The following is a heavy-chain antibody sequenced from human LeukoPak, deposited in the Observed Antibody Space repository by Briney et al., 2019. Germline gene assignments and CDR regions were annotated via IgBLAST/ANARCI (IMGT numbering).Heavy chain of an antibody. J-gene: IGHJ4*02. CDR2: ISSSSIYT. CDR1: GFIFSDYY. Sequence: PGGSLRLSCAASGFIFSDYYMSWIRQAPGKGLEWLSYISSSSIYTGYADSVKGRFTISRDNAKNSLYLQLNSLRAEDTAVYYCVRGSPPDYWGQGTLVTVSS. D-gene: IGHD2-15*01. CDR3: VRGSPPDY. V-gene: IGHV3-11*05.